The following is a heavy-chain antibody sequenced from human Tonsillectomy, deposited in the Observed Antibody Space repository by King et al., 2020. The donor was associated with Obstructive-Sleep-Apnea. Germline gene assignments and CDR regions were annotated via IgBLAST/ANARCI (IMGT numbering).Heavy chain of an antibody. D-gene: IGHD1-20*01. Sequence: VQLVQSGAEVKKPGASVKVSCKASGYTFTNYDINWVRQATGQGLEWMGWMNPNSGNTGYAQKFQGRVAMTRSTSISTAYMELSSLRSEDTAMYYCARAPPGANWTTLNWYFDLWGRGTLVTVSS. J-gene: IGHJ2*01. CDR1: GYTFTNYD. CDR3: ARAPPGANWTTLNWYFDL. CDR2: MNPNSGNT. V-gene: IGHV1-8*01.